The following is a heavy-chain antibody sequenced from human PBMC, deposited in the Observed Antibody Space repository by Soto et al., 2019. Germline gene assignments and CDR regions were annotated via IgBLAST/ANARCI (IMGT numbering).Heavy chain of an antibody. CDR1: GGSVSSGSYY. CDR2: IYYSGST. V-gene: IGHV4-61*01. Sequence: PSETLSLTCTVSGGSVSSGSYYWSWIRQPPGKGLEWIGYIYYSGSTNYNPSLKSRVTISVDTSKNQFSLKLSSVTAADTAVYYCARVREIEYSSPSEDTFDYWGQGTLVTVSS. CDR3: ARVREIEYSSPSEDTFDY. D-gene: IGHD6-6*01. J-gene: IGHJ4*02.